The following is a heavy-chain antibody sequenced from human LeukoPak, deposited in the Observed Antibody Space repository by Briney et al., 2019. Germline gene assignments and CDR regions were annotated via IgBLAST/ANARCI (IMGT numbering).Heavy chain of an antibody. CDR3: ARIGHDLYQTFDF. D-gene: IGHD2-2*01. CDR1: GYTFTSYD. V-gene: IGHV1-8*03. J-gene: IGHJ4*01. Sequence: PWASVKVSCKASGYTFTSYDINWVRQATGQGLEWMGWMNPNSGNTGYAQKFQGRVTITRNTSISTAYMELSSLRSEDTAVYYCARIGHDLYQTFDFWGNGNLITVSS. CDR2: MNPNSGNT.